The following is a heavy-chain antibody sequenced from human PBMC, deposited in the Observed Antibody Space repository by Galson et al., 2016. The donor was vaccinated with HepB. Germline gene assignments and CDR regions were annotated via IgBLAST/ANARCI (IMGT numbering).Heavy chain of an antibody. J-gene: IGHJ5*02. V-gene: IGHV4-4*02. Sequence: SETLSLTCGVSGGSISSSNWWSWVRQPPGKGLEWIGEIYHSGSANYSPSLESRVTISVDKSKNQFSLKLSSVTAADTAVYYCAGDAGGEAAAGWFDPWGQGTLVTVSS. CDR2: IYHSGSA. CDR1: GGSISSSNW. CDR3: AGDAGGEAAAGWFDP. D-gene: IGHD6-13*01.